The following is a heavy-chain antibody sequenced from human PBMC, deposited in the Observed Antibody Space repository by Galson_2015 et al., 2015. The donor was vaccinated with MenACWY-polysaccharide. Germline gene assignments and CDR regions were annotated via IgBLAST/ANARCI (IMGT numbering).Heavy chain of an antibody. D-gene: IGHD4-17*01. Sequence: TLSPTCTVSGDSISKGGSYWSWFRQLPETGLEWIGYMSYRGRSYYNPSLRSRVTISIDTSRNQFSLQLNSVTAADTAVYYCARIPSTGTSFGWFDPWGQGTLVTVSS. CDR1: GDSISKGGSY. J-gene: IGHJ5*02. CDR2: MSYRGRS. CDR3: ARIPSTGTSFGWFDP. V-gene: IGHV4-31*03.